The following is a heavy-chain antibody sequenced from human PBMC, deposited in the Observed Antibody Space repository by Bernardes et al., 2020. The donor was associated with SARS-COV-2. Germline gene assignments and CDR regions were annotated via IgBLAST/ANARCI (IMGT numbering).Heavy chain of an antibody. CDR2: IWYDGSNK. D-gene: IGHD3-22*01. V-gene: IGHV3-33*01. J-gene: IGHJ4*02. CDR3: ARGYYYDSVEYFDY. CDR1: GFTFSSYG. Sequence: GGSLRLSCAASGFTFSSYGMHWVRQAPGKGLEWVAVIWYDGSNKYYADSVKGRFTISRDNSKNTLYLQMNSLRAEDTAVYYCARGYYYDSVEYFDYWGQGTLVTVSS.